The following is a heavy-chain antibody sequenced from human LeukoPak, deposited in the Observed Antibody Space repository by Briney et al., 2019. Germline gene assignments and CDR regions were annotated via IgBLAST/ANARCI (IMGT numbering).Heavy chain of an antibody. Sequence: SETLSLTCTVSGGSISSYYWNWIRQSPSRGLEWLGRTFYRSKWYNDYAVSVKSRITINPDTSKNQFSLQLNSVTPEDTAVYYCARDRIPNGMDVWGQGTTVTVSS. CDR3: ARDRIPNGMDV. J-gene: IGHJ6*02. CDR1: GGSISSYY. CDR2: TFYRSKWYN. D-gene: IGHD2-21*01. V-gene: IGHV6-1*01.